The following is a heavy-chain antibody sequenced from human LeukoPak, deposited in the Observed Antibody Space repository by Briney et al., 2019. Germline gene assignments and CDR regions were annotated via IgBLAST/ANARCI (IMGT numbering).Heavy chain of an antibody. J-gene: IGHJ3*02. CDR1: GGSIISSDYH. CDR2: ISYSGNT. V-gene: IGHV4-39*01. CDR3: ARHCCSGPARRVFDI. D-gene: IGHD2-15*01. Sequence: PSETLSLTCTVSGGSIISSDYHWGWVRQPPGKGLEWIGTISYSGNTDYNPSLRSRVTISVDTSNNQFSLRLGSVTAADTAVYHCARHCCSGPARRVFDIWGQGTMVTVSS.